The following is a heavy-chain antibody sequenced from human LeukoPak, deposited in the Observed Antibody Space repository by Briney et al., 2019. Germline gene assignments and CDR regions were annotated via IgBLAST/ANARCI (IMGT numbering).Heavy chain of an antibody. J-gene: IGHJ5*02. CDR2: IYYSGST. Sequence: SETLSLTCTVSGGSISTYYWSWIRQPPGKGQEWIGYIYYSGSTNYNPSLKSRVTISVDTSKNQFSLKLSSVTAADTAVYYCAREDGANWFDPWGQGTLVTVSS. V-gene: IGHV4-59*01. D-gene: IGHD1-26*01. CDR3: AREDGANWFDP. CDR1: GGSISTYY.